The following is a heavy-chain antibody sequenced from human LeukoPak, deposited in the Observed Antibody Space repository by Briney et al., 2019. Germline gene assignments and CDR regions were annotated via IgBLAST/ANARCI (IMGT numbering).Heavy chain of an antibody. J-gene: IGHJ4*02. CDR2: ISYDGSNK. Sequence: GGFLRLSCAASGFTFSSYAMHWVRQAPGKGLEWVAVISYDGSNKYYADSVKGRFTISRDNSKNTLYLQMNSLRAEDTAVYYCARDPPYDFWSGYWDRGLDYWGQGTLVTVSS. CDR3: ARDPPYDFWSGYWDRGLDY. V-gene: IGHV3-30*01. CDR1: GFTFSSYA. D-gene: IGHD3-3*01.